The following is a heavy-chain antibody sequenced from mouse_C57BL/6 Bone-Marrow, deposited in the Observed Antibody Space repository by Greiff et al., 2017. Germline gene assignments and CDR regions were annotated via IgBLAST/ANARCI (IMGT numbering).Heavy chain of an antibody. D-gene: IGHD1-1*01. CDR1: GYTFTSYW. CDR2: INPSSGYT. CDR3: ARSRYYSSNHFDY. J-gene: IGHJ2*01. Sequence: QVQLQQSGAELAKPGASVPLSCKASGYTFTSYWMHWVKQRPGQGLEWIGDINPSSGYTTYNQKFKDKATITADTSSNTAYLQLSRLASEDTAIYYCARSRYYSSNHFDYWGQGTTLTVSS. V-gene: IGHV1-7*01.